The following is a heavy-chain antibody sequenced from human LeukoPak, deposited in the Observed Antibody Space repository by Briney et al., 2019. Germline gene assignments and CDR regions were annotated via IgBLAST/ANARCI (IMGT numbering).Heavy chain of an antibody. D-gene: IGHD3-3*01. CDR1: GFSFSRYD. J-gene: IGHJ4*02. CDR3: AKDRQTITIFGVVNTPRANFDY. Sequence: PGGSLRLSCAASGFSFSRYDIHWVRQAPGKGLEWVAFIRYDGSNKNYADSVKGRFTISRDNFMSTVYLQMSSLRAEDTAVYYCAKDRQTITIFGVVNTPRANFDYWGQGTLVTVSS. V-gene: IGHV3-30*02. CDR2: IRYDGSNK.